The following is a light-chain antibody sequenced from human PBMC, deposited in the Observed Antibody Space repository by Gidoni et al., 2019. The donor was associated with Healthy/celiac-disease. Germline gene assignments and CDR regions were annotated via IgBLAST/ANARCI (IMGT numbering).Light chain of an antibody. CDR2: DAS. J-gene: IGKJ4*01. Sequence: EFVLTQSPATLSLSPGERATLSCRASQSVSSYLAWYQQKPGQAHRLLIYDASNRATGIPARFSGSGSGTDFTLTISSLEPEDFAVYYCQQRSNWPLTFGGXTKVEIK. CDR3: QQRSNWPLT. V-gene: IGKV3-11*01. CDR1: QSVSSY.